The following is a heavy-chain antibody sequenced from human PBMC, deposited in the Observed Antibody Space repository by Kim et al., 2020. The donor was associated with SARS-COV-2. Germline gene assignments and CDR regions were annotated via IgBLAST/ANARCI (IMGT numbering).Heavy chain of an antibody. Sequence: GGSLRLSCAASGFTFSSYSMNWVRQAPGKGLEWVSYISSSSSTIYYADAVKGRITISSDNAKNSLYLQMNSLRAEATAVYYCAAFGEDGVDVWGQGTTVTVSS. D-gene: IGHD3-10*01. V-gene: IGHV3-48*01. J-gene: IGHJ6*02. CDR1: GFTFSSYS. CDR3: AAFGEDGVDV. CDR2: ISSSSSTI.